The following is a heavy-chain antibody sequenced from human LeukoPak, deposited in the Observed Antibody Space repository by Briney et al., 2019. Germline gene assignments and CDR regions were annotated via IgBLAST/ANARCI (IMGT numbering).Heavy chain of an antibody. CDR3: TRNTVAAAGDD. CDR1: GFTFSTFW. D-gene: IGHD6-13*01. V-gene: IGHV3-7*01. CDR2: IKPDGSET. J-gene: IGHJ4*02. Sequence: PGGSQRLSCAASGFTFSTFWMTWVRQAPGKGLEWVANIKPDGSETSYVDSVKGRFTISRDNTKNSLFLQMNSLRADDTALYYCTRNTVAAAGDDWGQGTLVTVSS.